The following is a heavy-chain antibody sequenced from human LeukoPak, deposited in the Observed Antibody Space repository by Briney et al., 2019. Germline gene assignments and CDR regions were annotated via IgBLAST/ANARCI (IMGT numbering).Heavy chain of an antibody. D-gene: IGHD3-22*01. J-gene: IGHJ4*02. V-gene: IGHV1-2*02. CDR1: GYTFTGYY. CDR3: ARGADYYDSSGYYMWFYYFDY. Sequence: ASVKVSCKASGYTFTGYYMHWVRQAPGQGLEWMGWINPNSGGTNYAQKFQGRVTMTRDTSISTAYMELSRLRSDETAVYYCARGADYYDSSGYYMWFYYFDYWGQGTLVTVYS. CDR2: INPNSGGT.